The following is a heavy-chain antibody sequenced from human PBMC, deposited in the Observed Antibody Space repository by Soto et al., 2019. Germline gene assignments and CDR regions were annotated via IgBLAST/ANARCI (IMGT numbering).Heavy chain of an antibody. Sequence: PGGSLRLSCAASGFTFDDYAMHWVRQAPGKGLEWVSGISWNSGSIGYADSMKGRFTISRDNAKNSLYLQMNSLRAEDTALYYCAKDATGDPTAFDIWGQGTMVTVSS. D-gene: IGHD7-27*01. CDR2: ISWNSGSI. V-gene: IGHV3-9*01. CDR1: GFTFDDYA. J-gene: IGHJ3*02. CDR3: AKDATGDPTAFDI.